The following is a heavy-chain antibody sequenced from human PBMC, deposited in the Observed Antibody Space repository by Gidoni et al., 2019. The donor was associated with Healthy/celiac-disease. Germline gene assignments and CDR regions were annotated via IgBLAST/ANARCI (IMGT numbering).Heavy chain of an antibody. CDR3: ARGLWLATAYYFDY. J-gene: IGHJ4*02. D-gene: IGHD5-18*01. V-gene: IGHV1-69*01. Sequence: GRVTITADESTSTAYMELSSLRSEDTAVYYCARGLWLATAYYFDYWGQGTLVTVSS.